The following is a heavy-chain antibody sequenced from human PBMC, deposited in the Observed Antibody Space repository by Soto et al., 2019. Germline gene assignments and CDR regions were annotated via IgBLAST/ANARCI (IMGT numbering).Heavy chain of an antibody. CDR2: IYYSGST. Sequence: SETLSLTCTVSGGSISSSSYYWGWIRQPPGKGLEWIGSIYYSGSTYYNPSLKSRVTISVDTSKNQFSLKLSSVTAADTAVDYCARDAYSSSSKGMDVWGQGTTVTVSS. CDR3: ARDAYSSSSKGMDV. D-gene: IGHD6-13*01. V-gene: IGHV4-39*07. J-gene: IGHJ6*02. CDR1: GGSISSSSYY.